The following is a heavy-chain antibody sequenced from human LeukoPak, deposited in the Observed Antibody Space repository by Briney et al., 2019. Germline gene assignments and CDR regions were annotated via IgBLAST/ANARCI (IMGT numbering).Heavy chain of an antibody. CDR3: ARDIYGEYSRFCGMDV. D-gene: IGHD6-6*01. CDR2: ISYDGNTK. J-gene: IGHJ6*02. CDR1: GFIFGSYA. Sequence: HPGRSLRLSCVGSGFIFGSYAMHWVRQAPGKGLEWVADISYDGNTKFYADAVKGRFTISRDNSKKTLYLQMNSLRAEDTAVYHCARDIYGEYSRFCGMDVWGQGTMVTVSS. V-gene: IGHV3-30-3*01.